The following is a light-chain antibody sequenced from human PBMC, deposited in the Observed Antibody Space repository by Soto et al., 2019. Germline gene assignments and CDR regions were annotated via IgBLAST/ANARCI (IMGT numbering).Light chain of an antibody. V-gene: IGLV1-44*01. Sequence: QSVLIQPPSVSGTPGQRVTISCSGTSSNLGSSSANWFQQLPGTAPRLLIYYTNQRPSGVPDRFSGSKSGTSASLAISGLQSEDEADYYCALWDDSLNGWVFGGGTQLTVL. CDR1: SSNLGSSS. CDR3: ALWDDSLNGWV. CDR2: YTN. J-gene: IGLJ3*02.